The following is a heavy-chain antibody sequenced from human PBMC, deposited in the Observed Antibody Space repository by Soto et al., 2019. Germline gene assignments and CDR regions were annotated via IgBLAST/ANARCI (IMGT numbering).Heavy chain of an antibody. V-gene: IGHV4-30-2*01. J-gene: IGHJ6*02. CDR1: GSSISSGGYS. CDR2: IYPTGTT. D-gene: IGHD3-16*01. Sequence: SETLSLTCTVSGSSISSGGYSWSWIRQPPGKGLEWIGYIYPTGTTYYNPSLKNRVTISIDTSQNQFSLQLTSMTAADTAVYYCARAPPGPAPRWGVWGHGTTVTVSS. CDR3: ARAPPGPAPRWGV.